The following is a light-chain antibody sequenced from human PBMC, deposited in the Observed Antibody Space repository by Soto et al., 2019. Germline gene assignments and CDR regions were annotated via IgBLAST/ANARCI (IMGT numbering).Light chain of an antibody. J-gene: IGKJ5*01. Sequence: EIVLTQSPATLSLSPGERATISCRASQGVSSYLAWYQQRPGQAPRLLIYDASPRAAGIPARFSGGGFGTDFSPTISSLEPEDAAVYYCQKRSNWPPITFGQGTRLDIK. V-gene: IGKV3-11*01. CDR1: QGVSSY. CDR2: DAS. CDR3: QKRSNWPPIT.